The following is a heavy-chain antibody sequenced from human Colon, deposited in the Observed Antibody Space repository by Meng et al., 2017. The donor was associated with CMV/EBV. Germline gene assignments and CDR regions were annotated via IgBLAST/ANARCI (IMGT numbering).Heavy chain of an antibody. J-gene: IGHJ4*02. CDR3: ARDVFDTSSYDL. CDR2: ISYDGSSK. D-gene: IGHD2-2*01. CDR1: GFTLSSFA. V-gene: IGHV3-30*04. Sequence: SCAASGFTLSSFAMHWVRQAPGKGLEWVAVISYDGSSKYYADSVKGRFTIASDNSKNTLYLQMNSLRAEDTAVYYCARDVFDTSSYDLWGQGALVTVSS.